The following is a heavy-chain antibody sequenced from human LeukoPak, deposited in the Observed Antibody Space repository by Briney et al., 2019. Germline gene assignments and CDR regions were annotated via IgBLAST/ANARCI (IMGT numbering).Heavy chain of an antibody. Sequence: SVKVSCKASGGTFSSYAISWVRQAPGQGLEWMGGIIPIFGTANYAQKFQGRVTITADESTSTAYMELSSLRSEDTAVYYCASRTFGVAGAFDIWGQGTMVTVSS. D-gene: IGHD3-3*01. CDR3: ASRTFGVAGAFDI. CDR1: GGTFSSYA. J-gene: IGHJ3*02. V-gene: IGHV1-69*13. CDR2: IIPIFGTA.